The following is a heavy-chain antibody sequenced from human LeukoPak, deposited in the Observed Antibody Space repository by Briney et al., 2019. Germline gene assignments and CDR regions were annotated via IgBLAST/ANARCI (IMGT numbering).Heavy chain of an antibody. CDR3: ARLMGTVTTYDY. D-gene: IGHD1-7*01. Sequence: GGSLGLSCAASGFTFSNHWMSWVRQAPGKGLEWVASITPDGSGDYYMDSVRGRFTIPRDNAENSLYLQMNSLGAEDTAVYYCARLMGTVTTYDYWGQGTLVTVSS. CDR2: ITPDGSGD. J-gene: IGHJ4*02. V-gene: IGHV3-7*01. CDR1: GFTFSNHW.